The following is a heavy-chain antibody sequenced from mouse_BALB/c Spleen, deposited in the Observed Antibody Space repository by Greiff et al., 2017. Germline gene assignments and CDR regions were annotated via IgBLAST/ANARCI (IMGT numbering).Heavy chain of an antibody. J-gene: IGHJ4*01. CDR1: GFSLTSYG. V-gene: IGHV2-9*02. Sequence: VKVVESGPGLVAPSQSLSITCTVSGFSLTSYGVHWVRQPPGKGLEWLGVIWAGGSTNYNSALMSRLSISKDNSKSQVFLKMNSLQTDDTAMYYCARDRDYYGYAMDYWGQGTSVTVSS. CDR2: IWAGGST. D-gene: IGHD2-1*01. CDR3: ARDRDYYGYAMDY.